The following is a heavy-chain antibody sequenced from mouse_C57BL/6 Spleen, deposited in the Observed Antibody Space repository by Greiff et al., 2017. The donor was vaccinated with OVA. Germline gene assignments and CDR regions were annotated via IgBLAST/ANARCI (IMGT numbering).Heavy chain of an antibody. CDR3: ASYLLRYFDV. CDR2: ISSGSSTI. CDR1: GFTFSDYG. Sequence: EVMLVESGGGLVKPGGSLKLSCAASGFTFSDYGMHWVRQAPEKGLEWVAYISSGSSTIYYADTVKGRFTISRDNAKNTLFLQMTSLRSEDTAMYYCASYLLRYFDVWGTGTTVTVSS. J-gene: IGHJ1*03. V-gene: IGHV5-17*01.